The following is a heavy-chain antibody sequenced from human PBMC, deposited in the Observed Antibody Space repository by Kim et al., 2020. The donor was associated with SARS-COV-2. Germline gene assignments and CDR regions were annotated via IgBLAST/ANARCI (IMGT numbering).Heavy chain of an antibody. V-gene: IGHV3-23*01. CDR1: GFTFGSYA. CDR3: TATDPWVFAEYFGL. Sequence: GGSLRLSCVASGFTFGSYAMSWVRQAPGKGLEWVSAIIGSGATTYYTDSVKGRFTISRDNAKKTLYLQMDSLRAEDTAVYYCTATDPWVFAEYFGLWGRGTMVTVSS. D-gene: IGHD6-13*01. J-gene: IGHJ2*01. CDR2: IIGSGATT.